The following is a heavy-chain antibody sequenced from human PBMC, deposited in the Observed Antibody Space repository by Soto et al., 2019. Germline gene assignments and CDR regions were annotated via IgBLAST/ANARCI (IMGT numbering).Heavy chain of an antibody. J-gene: IGHJ6*02. CDR3: AEIADYYYYGMDV. V-gene: IGHV3-33*01. Sequence: GGSLRLSCAASGFTFSSYGMHWVRQAPGKGLEWVAVIWYDGSNKYYADSVKGRFTISRDNSKNTLYLQMNSLRAEDTAVYYCAEIADYYYYGMDVWGQGTTVTVSS. CDR1: GFTFSSYG. CDR2: IWYDGSNK.